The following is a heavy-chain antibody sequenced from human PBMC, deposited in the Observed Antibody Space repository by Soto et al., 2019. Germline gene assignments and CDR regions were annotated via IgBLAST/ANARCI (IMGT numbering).Heavy chain of an antibody. CDR3: ARGVYSSGHARFDY. J-gene: IGHJ4*02. CDR1: GFTFSSYA. Sequence: PGGSLRLSCAASGFTFSSYAMSWVRQAPGKGLEWVSAISGSGGSTYYADSVKGRFTITRDNSKNTQYLQMNSLRAEDTAVYYCARGVYSSGHARFDYWGQGTLVTVSS. CDR2: ISGSGGST. V-gene: IGHV3-23*01. D-gene: IGHD6-19*01.